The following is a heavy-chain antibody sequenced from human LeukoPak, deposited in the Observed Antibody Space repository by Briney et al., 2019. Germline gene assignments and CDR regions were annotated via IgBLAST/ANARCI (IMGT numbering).Heavy chain of an antibody. Sequence: GVSLRLSYAVSGFTVGSNYMSWVRQAPGKGLEWASDIYSGGSTYYADSVKGRFTISRDNSKNSLYLQMNSLRAEDTAVYYCASGSGSYRTPYYYMDVWGTGTTVTVSS. CDR3: ASGSGSYRTPYYYMDV. V-gene: IGHV3-53*01. CDR1: GFTVGSNY. D-gene: IGHD3-10*01. J-gene: IGHJ6*03. CDR2: IYSGGST.